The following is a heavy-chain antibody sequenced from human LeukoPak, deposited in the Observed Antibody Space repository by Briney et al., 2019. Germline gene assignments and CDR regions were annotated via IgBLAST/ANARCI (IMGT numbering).Heavy chain of an antibody. J-gene: IGHJ5*02. V-gene: IGHV3-21*01. Sequence: GGSLRLSCAASVFTLSSYIMNSVRQAPGKGLKWVSSISSISSYIYYADSVKGRFAISRDNAKNSLYLQMNSLSAEDTAVYYCARDRGYDFGWFDPWGQGTLVTVSS. CDR2: ISSISSYI. CDR3: ARDRGYDFGWFDP. D-gene: IGHD5-12*01. CDR1: VFTLSSYI.